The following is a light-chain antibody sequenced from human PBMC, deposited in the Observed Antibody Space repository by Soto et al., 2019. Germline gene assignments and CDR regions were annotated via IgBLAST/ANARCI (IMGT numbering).Light chain of an antibody. CDR1: QNINTW. V-gene: IGKV1-5*03. J-gene: IGKJ1*01. CDR2: RAS. Sequence: IQMTQSPSTLSASVGDRVTITCRASQNINTWLAWYQQKPGKAPRLLIYRASSLENGVPSRLGGRGSGTQFIFTISSLQPDDSATYYCQQYSSDSTFGQGTKVEI. CDR3: QQYSSDST.